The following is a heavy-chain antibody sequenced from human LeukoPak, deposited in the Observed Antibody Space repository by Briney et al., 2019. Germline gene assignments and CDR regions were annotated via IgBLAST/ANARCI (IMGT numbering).Heavy chain of an antibody. D-gene: IGHD3-9*01. CDR3: ARDLTGRDV. V-gene: IGHV3-21*01. J-gene: IGHJ6*02. CDR2: ISSSSRYI. Sequence: GGSLRLSCAASGFTFSNYNMNGVRQAPGKGLEWVSSISSSSRYIYYADSVKGRFTISRYNAKNSLYLQMNSLRAEDTAVYYCARDLTGRDVWGQGNTVTVSS. CDR1: GFTFSNYN.